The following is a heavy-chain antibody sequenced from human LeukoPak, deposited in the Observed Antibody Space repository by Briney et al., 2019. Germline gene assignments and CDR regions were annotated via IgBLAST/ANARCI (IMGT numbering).Heavy chain of an antibody. CDR2: ISGSGGST. Sequence: GGFLRLSCAASGFTFSSYAMSWVRQAPGKGLEWVSAISGSGGSTYYADSVKGRFTISRDNSKNTLYLQMNSLRAEDTAVYYCAKDPIPTYYYDSSGFNSLYWGQGTLVTVSS. V-gene: IGHV3-23*01. J-gene: IGHJ4*02. CDR3: AKDPIPTYYYDSSGFNSLY. D-gene: IGHD3-22*01. CDR1: GFTFSSYA.